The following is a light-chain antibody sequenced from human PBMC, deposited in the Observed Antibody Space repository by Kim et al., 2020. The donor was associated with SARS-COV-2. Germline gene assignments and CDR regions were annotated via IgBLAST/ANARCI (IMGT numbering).Light chain of an antibody. CDR2: EVS. J-gene: IGLJ3*02. CDR1: SSDVGSYNL. CDR3: CSYAGSSTWV. V-gene: IGLV2-23*02. Sequence: GQSITIACTGTSSDVGSYNLVSWYQQHPGKAPKLMIYEVSKRPSGVSNRVSGSKSGNTASLTISGLQAEDEADYYCCSYAGSSTWVFGGGTQLTVL.